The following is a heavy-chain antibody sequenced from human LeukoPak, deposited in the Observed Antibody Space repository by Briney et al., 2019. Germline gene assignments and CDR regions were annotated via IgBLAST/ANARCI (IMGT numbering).Heavy chain of an antibody. J-gene: IGHJ3*02. CDR2: INWNSANI. Sequence: SGGSLRLSCAASGFTFEDHAMHWVRQAPGKGLEWVSGINWNSANIGYADSVKGRITISRDNAKNSLYLQMNSLRAEDTALYYCVKDKGGPGNDAFDIWGQGTMVSVSS. V-gene: IGHV3-9*01. CDR3: VKDKGGPGNDAFDI. CDR1: GFTFEDHA.